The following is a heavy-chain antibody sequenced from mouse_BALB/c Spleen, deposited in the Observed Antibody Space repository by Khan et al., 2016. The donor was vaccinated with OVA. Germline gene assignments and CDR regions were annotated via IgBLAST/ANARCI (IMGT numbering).Heavy chain of an antibody. CDR3: ARGGFGSSFAY. V-gene: IGHV1-18*01. CDR2: ITPNNGGT. CDR1: GYPFTDYN. J-gene: IGHJ3*01. D-gene: IGHD1-1*01. Sequence: VRLQQSGPELVKPGASVKIPCKASGYPFTDYNMDWVKQSHGKSLEWIGDITPNNGGTIYNQKFKGKATLTVDKSSSTAYMELRSLTSEDTAVYYGARGGFGSSFAYWGQGTLVTVSA.